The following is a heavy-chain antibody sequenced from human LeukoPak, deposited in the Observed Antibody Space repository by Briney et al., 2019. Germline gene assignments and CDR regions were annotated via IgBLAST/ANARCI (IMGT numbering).Heavy chain of an antibody. D-gene: IGHD5-24*01. CDR3: ARGRYGDGFAHFDY. CDR2: ITPSGGT. J-gene: IGHJ4*02. CDR1: GYTLTELS. Sequence: VASVKVSCKVSGYTLTELSMHWVRQAPGQGLEWMGWITPSGGTNYPQKFQGRVAITRDTSITTAYMDLSRLTSDDTAVYYCARGRYGDGFAHFDYWGQGALVTVSS. V-gene: IGHV1-2*02.